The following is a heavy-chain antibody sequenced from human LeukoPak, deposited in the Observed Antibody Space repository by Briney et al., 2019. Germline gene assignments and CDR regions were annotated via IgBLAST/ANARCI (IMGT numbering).Heavy chain of an antibody. CDR2: ISASGGTT. J-gene: IGHJ4*02. D-gene: IGHD6-13*01. V-gene: IGHV3-23*01. CDR3: AKASSSWYSDFDY. Sequence: GGSLRLSCAASEFTFTSYELNWARQATGKGLEWVSAISASGGTTYNSDSVKGRFTISRDSAKNTLYLQINSLRAEDSAVYYCAKASSSWYSDFDYWGRGTLVTVSS. CDR1: EFTFTSYE.